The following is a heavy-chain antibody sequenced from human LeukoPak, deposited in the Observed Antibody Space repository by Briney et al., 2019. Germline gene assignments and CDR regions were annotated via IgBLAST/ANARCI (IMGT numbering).Heavy chain of an antibody. V-gene: IGHV4-61*02. D-gene: IGHD3-22*01. CDR1: GGSISSGSYY. CDR3: ARVSYHYDSSGRGAFDI. CDR2: IYTSGST. J-gene: IGHJ3*02. Sequence: PSETLSLTCTVSGGSISSGSYYWSWIRQPAGKGLEWIGRIYTSGSTNYNPSLKSRVTISVDTSKNQFSLKLSSVTAADTAVYYCARVSYHYDSSGRGAFDIWGQGTMVTVSS.